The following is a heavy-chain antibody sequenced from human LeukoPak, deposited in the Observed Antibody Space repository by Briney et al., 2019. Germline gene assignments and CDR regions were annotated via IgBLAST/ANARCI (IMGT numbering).Heavy chain of an antibody. Sequence: SQTLSLTCAISGDSVSSISVAWNWIRQSPSRGLEWLGRTYYRSKWCYEYAVSVKSRINISPDTPKNQFSLQLTSVTPEDTAVYYCSLARSEYHYGMDVWGQGTTVTASS. J-gene: IGHJ6*02. CDR3: SLARSEYHYGMDV. CDR2: TYYRSKWCY. V-gene: IGHV6-1*01. CDR1: GDSVSSISVA.